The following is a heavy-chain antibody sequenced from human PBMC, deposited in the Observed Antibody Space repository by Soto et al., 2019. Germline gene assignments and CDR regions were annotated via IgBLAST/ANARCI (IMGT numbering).Heavy chain of an antibody. CDR3: ARDDVSRRGCSGERCYVVNCSDP. V-gene: IGHV1-2*02. CDR2: INPDSGGT. D-gene: IGHD2-15*01. J-gene: IGHJ5*02. Sequence: ASVKVSCKASGYTFTDHFLHWVRQAPGQGPEWVGWINPDSGGTIYAQKFRGRVTLTRDTSINTAYMKLSGLRSDDTAVYYCARDDVSRRGCSGERCYVVNCSDPWGQGTLVTVSS. CDR1: GYTFTDHF.